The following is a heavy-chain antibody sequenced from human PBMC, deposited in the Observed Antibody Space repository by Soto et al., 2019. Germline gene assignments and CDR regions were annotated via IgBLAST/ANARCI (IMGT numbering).Heavy chain of an antibody. J-gene: IGHJ4*02. CDR3: ASIPMVRGPSDY. V-gene: IGHV3-74*02. D-gene: IGHD3-10*01. Sequence: ESGGGLVQPGGSLRLSCAASGFTFSTYWMHWVRQAPGKGLVWVSRINGDGTTTQYADSVKGRFTISRDNAKNTLYLQMNTLRGDDTAMYYCASIPMVRGPSDYWGQGTLVTVSP. CDR1: GFTFSTYW. CDR2: INGDGTTT.